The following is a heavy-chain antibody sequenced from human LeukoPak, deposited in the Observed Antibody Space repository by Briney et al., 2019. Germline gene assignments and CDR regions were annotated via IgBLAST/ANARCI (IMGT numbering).Heavy chain of an antibody. CDR1: GYTFTNFD. Sequence: ASVKVSCKASGYTFTNFDINWVRQAPGQGLEWMGWMNPVSGNAGSAQKFQGRVTLTRDTSISTAYMELSSLRSDDTAFYFCARAPMGTAALYWGQGTLVTVSS. CDR2: MNPVSGNA. V-gene: IGHV1-8*01. J-gene: IGHJ4*02. CDR3: ARAPMGTAALY. D-gene: IGHD2-2*01.